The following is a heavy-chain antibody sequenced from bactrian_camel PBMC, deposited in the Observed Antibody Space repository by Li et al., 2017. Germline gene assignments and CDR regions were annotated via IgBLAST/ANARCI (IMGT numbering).Heavy chain of an antibody. CDR1: GFTSDRCD. J-gene: IGHJ7*01. Sequence: HVQLVESGGGSVQAGESLKLSCTIPGFTSDRCDMHWSRVTTGGQRVWVASISADGAETYSDSVKGRFTISRDNAKNTLYLQLNNLKSEDTAMYYCAKDFRTYGGSWNLPVMDGWGKGTQVTVS. D-gene: IGHD6*01. CDR2: ISADGAE. V-gene: IGHV3S55*01.